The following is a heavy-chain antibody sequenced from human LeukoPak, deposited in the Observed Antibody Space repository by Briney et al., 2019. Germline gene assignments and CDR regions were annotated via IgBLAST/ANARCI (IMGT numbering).Heavy chain of an antibody. V-gene: IGHV1-46*01. CDR1: GYTFTSYY. CDR2: INFSGGTT. J-gene: IGHJ3*02. CDR3: ASRRDGSNYAAFDI. D-gene: IGHD5-24*01. Sequence: ASVKVSCKASGYTFTSYYMHWVRQAPGQGLERMGIINFSGGTTSYPQKFQGRVTMTRDTSTSTVYMDLSSLRSEDTAVYYCASRRDGSNYAAFDIWGQGTMVTVSS.